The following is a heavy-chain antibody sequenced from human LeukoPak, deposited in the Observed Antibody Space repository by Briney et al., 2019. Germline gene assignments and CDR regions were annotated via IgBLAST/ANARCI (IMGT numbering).Heavy chain of an antibody. Sequence: QAGGSLRVSCEASGFTFRKYVVTWVRQAPGKGLEWVAVISYDGSNKYYADSVKGRFTISRDNSKNTLYLQMNSLRAEDTAVYYCASDYGSGKSRYYYGMDVWGQGTTVTVSS. V-gene: IGHV3-30*03. CDR1: GFTFRKYV. D-gene: IGHD3-10*01. CDR3: ASDYGSGKSRYYYGMDV. J-gene: IGHJ6*02. CDR2: ISYDGSNK.